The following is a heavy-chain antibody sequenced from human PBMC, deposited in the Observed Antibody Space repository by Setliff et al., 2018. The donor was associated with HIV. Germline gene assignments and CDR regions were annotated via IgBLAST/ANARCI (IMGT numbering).Heavy chain of an antibody. J-gene: IGHJ1*01. Sequence: KPSETLSLTCTVSGGSISSGSYYWSWIRQPPGKGLEWIGYISQSGSTYYNPSLKSRVTISVDRSKNQFSLKLSSVTAADTAVYYCARGPYYYNSSGQISAEYFQHWGQGTLVTVSS. V-gene: IGHV4-30-2*01. D-gene: IGHD3-22*01. CDR2: ISQSGST. CDR1: GGSISSGSYY. CDR3: ARGPYYYNSSGQISAEYFQH.